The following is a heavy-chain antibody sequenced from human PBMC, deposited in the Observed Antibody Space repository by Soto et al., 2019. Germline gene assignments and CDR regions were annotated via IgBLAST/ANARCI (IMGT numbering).Heavy chain of an antibody. CDR1: GFAFSSYS. CDR3: ASYNSGYSRGYYYYYMDV. Sequence: GGSLRLSCAASGFAFSSYSMNWVRQAPGKGLEWVSSISSISSYIYYANSVKGRFTISRDNAKNSLYQQMNSLRAEDTAVYYCASYNSGYSRGYYYYYMDVWGKGTTVTVSS. D-gene: IGHD5-12*01. CDR2: ISSISSYI. V-gene: IGHV3-21*01. J-gene: IGHJ6*03.